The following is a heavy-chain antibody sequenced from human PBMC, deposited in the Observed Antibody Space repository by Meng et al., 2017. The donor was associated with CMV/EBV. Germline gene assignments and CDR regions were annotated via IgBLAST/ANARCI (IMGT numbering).Heavy chain of an antibody. CDR3: AREYYDFWSGYYTGAVEWFDP. V-gene: IGHV3-30-3*01. J-gene: IGHJ5*02. CDR2: ISYDGSNK. D-gene: IGHD3-3*01. Sequence: SDAMHWVRQAPGKGLEWVAVISYDGSNKYYADSVKGRFTISRDNSKNTLYLQMNSLRAEDTAVYYCAREYYDFWSGYYTGAVEWFDPWGQGTLVTVSS. CDR1: SDA.